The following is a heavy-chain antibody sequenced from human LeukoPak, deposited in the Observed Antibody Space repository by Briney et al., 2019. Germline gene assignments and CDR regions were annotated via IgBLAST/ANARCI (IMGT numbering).Heavy chain of an antibody. J-gene: IGHJ4*02. CDR2: TYYRANMSKWFN. D-gene: IGHD5-12*01. CDR1: GDSVSSNSAA. CDR3: AREGDYNYYSGYVHFDY. V-gene: IGHV6-1*01. Sequence: SQTLSLTCVISGDSVSSNSAAWNWIRQSPSRGLEWLGRTYYRANMSKWFNDYAVFVKSRITINADTSKNQFSLQLNSVTAEDTATYYCAREGDYNYYSGYVHFDYWGQGTLVTVSS.